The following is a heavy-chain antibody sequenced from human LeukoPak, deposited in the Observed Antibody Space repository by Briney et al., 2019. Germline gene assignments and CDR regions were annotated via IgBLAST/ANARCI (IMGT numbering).Heavy chain of an antibody. CDR1: GDSISSGSYY. J-gene: IGHJ6*03. CDR2: IYHSGST. D-gene: IGHD6-6*01. Sequence: SETLSLTCTVSGDSISSGSYYWSWIRQHPGKGLEWIGYIYHSGSTYYNPSLKSRVTISVDTSTNQFSLKLSSVTAADTAVYYCAREGYSSSKLDHYYYYYMDVWGKGTTVTVSS. V-gene: IGHV4-31*03. CDR3: AREGYSSSKLDHYYYYYMDV.